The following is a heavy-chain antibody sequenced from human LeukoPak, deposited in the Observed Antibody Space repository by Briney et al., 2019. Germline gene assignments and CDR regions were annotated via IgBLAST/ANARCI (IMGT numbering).Heavy chain of an antibody. CDR2: VTTKSHTI. D-gene: IGHD5-12*01. J-gene: IGHJ4*02. CDR3: ARDGRYNGYDFDY. Sequence: PGGSLRLSCAASGFAFSSYNMNWVRQAPGKGLEWVSYVTTKSHTIYYADSVKGRFTISKDNAKNSLYLQMNSLRAEDTAVYYCARDGRYNGYDFDYWGQGTLVTVSS. CDR1: GFAFSSYN. V-gene: IGHV3-48*01.